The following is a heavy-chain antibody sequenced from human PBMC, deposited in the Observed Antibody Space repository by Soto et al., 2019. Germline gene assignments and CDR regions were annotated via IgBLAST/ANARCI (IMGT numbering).Heavy chain of an antibody. CDR1: GGTFGSDA. CDR3: ARDRTDSGYYTNWLDP. V-gene: IGHV1-69*13. Sequence: VKVSCKASGGTFGSDAITWVRQAPGQGLEWVGRIIPIFGTTNYAQNLQGRVTISADKSTLTSYMELHSLTSDDTALYYCARDRTDSGYYTNWLDPWGQGTQVTVS. CDR2: IIPIFGTT. J-gene: IGHJ5*02. D-gene: IGHD3-22*01.